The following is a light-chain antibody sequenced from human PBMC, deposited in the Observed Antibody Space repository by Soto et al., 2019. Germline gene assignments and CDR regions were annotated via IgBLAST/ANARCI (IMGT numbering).Light chain of an antibody. J-gene: IGKJ5*01. Sequence: EIVLTQSPGTLSLSPGERATLSCRASQSVSSSYLTWYQQKPGQAPMLLISGASSRATGIPDRFSGSGSATDFTLTISRLEPEDFALYYCQHYGRSPITFGQGTRLE. V-gene: IGKV3-20*01. CDR2: GAS. CDR3: QHYGRSPIT. CDR1: QSVSSSY.